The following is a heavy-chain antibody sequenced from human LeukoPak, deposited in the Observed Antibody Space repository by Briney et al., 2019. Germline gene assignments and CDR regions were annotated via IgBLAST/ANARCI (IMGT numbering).Heavy chain of an antibody. CDR3: ARAYSSSWPGPFFDY. CDR2: ISAGYGNT. CDR1: GYTFTNYA. V-gene: IGHV1-3*03. Sequence: ASVKVSCKASGYTFTNYAIHWVRQAPGQRLEWMGWISAGYGNTRYSQEFQGRVTITRDTSASTAYMELSSLRSDDMAVYYCARAYSSSWPGPFFDYWGQGTLVTVSS. D-gene: IGHD6-13*01. J-gene: IGHJ4*02.